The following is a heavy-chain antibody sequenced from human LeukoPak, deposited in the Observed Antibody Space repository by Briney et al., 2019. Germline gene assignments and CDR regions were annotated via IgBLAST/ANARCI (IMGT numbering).Heavy chain of an antibody. CDR3: ARSNYDFWGGYPSLGEFDP. CDR1: GGSISSYY. D-gene: IGHD3-3*01. CDR2: IYYSGST. Sequence: SETLSLTCTVSGGSISSYYWSWIRQPPGKGLEWIGYIYYSGSTNYNPSLKSRVTISVDTSKNQFSLKLSSVTAADTAVYYCARSNYDFWGGYPSLGEFDPWGQGTLVTVSS. J-gene: IGHJ5*02. V-gene: IGHV4-59*01.